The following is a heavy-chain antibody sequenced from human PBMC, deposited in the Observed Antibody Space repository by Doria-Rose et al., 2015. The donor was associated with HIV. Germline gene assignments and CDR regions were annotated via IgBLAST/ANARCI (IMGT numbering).Heavy chain of an antibody. CDR1: GVSLSSPGMG. J-gene: IGHJ4*02. D-gene: IGHD6-13*01. CDR3: ARIKSSRWYHRYYFDF. V-gene: IGHV2-26*01. CDR2: IFSDGER. Sequence: SGPVLVKPTETLTLTCTVSGVSLSSPGMGVSWIRQPPGKALEWLAYIFSDGERFYTTSLTSRLTISSGTSKSQVVLTMTDRDPVDTATYYCARIKSSRWYHRYYFDFWGQRTRVIVSA.